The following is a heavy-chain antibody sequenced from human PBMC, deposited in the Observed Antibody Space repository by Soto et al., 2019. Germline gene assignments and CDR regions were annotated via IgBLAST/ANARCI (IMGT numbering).Heavy chain of an antibody. D-gene: IGHD2-21*02. V-gene: IGHV3-48*02. CDR3: VRDHDFAFDT. Sequence: GGSLRLSCAASGFTFSDNPMNWVRLAPGKGLEWVSHIRSDGTTIYYADSVKGRFTISRDNAKNSLYLHMNSLRDEDTAIYYCVRDHDFAFDTWGQGTLVTVSS. J-gene: IGHJ4*02. CDR1: GFTFSDNP. CDR2: IRSDGTTI.